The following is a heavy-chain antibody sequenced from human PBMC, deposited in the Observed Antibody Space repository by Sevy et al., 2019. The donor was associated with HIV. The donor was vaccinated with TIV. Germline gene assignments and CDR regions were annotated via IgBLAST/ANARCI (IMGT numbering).Heavy chain of an antibody. CDR3: ARGEDKQWLLAFDH. CDR1: GFTFSSYS. D-gene: IGHD6-19*01. J-gene: IGHJ4*02. Sequence: GGSLRLSCAASGFTFSSYSMNWVRQAPGKGLEWVSSISSSSSYIYYADSVKGRFTISRDNAKNSLYLQMNSLRAEDTAVYYCARGEDKQWLLAFDHWGQGTLVTVSS. V-gene: IGHV3-21*01. CDR2: ISSSSSYI.